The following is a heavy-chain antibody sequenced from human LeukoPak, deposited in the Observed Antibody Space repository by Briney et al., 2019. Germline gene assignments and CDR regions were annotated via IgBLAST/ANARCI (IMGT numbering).Heavy chain of an antibody. D-gene: IGHD5-12*01. J-gene: IGHJ3*02. CDR1: GFTFSSYA. CDR3: ARGGYVAAFDI. Sequence: GGSLRLSREASGFTFSSYAMHWARQVPGKGPVWVSRMKGDGSSISYADSVKGRFTISRDNAKNTVYLQMNSLRAEDTAVYYCARGGYVAAFDIWGQGTKVTVSS. V-gene: IGHV3-74*01. CDR2: MKGDGSSI.